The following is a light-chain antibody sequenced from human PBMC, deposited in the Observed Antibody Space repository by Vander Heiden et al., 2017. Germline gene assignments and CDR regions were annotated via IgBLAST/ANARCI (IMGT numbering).Light chain of an antibody. CDR3: QSYDSSLSGSL. Sequence: QSVLTQPPSLSGAPAPSVTFSCTGSSSNIGAGYDVHWYQQLPGTAPKLLISANSNRPSGVPDRFSGSKSGTSASLAITGLQAEDEADYYCQSYDSSLSGSLFGGGTKLTVL. V-gene: IGLV1-40*01. CDR2: ANS. CDR1: SSNIGAGYD. J-gene: IGLJ2*01.